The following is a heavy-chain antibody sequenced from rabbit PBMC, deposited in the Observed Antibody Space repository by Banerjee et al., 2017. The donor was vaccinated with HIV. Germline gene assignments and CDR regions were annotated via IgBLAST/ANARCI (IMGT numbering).Heavy chain of an antibody. CDR3: VRGFAATYHAFNL. J-gene: IGHJ4*01. CDR1: GIDFSSYYR. V-gene: IGHV1S43*01. D-gene: IGHD6-1*01. CDR2: IYTTSGST. Sequence: QQQLEESGGGLVKPGGTLTLTCKASGIDFSSYYRMCWVRQAPGRGLELIACIYTTSGSTWYASWVNGRFTISRSTSLNTVDLKMTSLTAADTATYFCVRGFAATYHAFNLWGQGTLVTVS.